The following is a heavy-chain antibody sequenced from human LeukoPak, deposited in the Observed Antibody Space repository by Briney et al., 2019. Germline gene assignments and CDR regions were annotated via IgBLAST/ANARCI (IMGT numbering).Heavy chain of an antibody. CDR1: GGSISSGDYY. V-gene: IGHV4-30-4*08. D-gene: IGHD2-2*01. CDR3: ARVPIALKWFDP. J-gene: IGHJ5*02. Sequence: SQTLSLTCTVSGGSISSGDYYWSWIRQPPGKGLEWIGYIYYSGSTYYNPSLKSRVTISVDTSKNQFSLKLSSVTAADTAVYYCARVPIALKWFDPWGQGTLVTVSS. CDR2: IYYSGST.